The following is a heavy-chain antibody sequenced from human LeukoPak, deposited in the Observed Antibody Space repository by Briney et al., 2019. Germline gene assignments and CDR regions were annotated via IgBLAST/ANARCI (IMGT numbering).Heavy chain of an antibody. CDR2: INHSGST. Sequence: SETLSLTCAVYGGSFSGYYWSWIRQPPGKGLEWIGEINHSGSTNYNPSLKSRVTISVDTSKNQFSLKLSSVTAADTAVYYCARGSGYSNEPTDYWGQGTLVTVSS. D-gene: IGHD4-11*01. V-gene: IGHV4-34*01. CDR1: GGSFSGYY. CDR3: ARGSGYSNEPTDY. J-gene: IGHJ4*02.